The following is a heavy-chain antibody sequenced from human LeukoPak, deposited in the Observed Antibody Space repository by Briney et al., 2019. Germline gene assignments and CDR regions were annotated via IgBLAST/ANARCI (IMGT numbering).Heavy chain of an antibody. CDR1: GFTSHSYA. Sequence: GGSLRLSCATSGFTSHSYAMSWVRQAPGKGLEWVSAINRGGDVTYYADSVQGRFFFSRDNAKNTLYLQLNSLRAEETAVYYCARNYYDSSGYSPFFDYWGQGTLVTVSS. CDR3: ARNYYDSSGYSPFFDY. CDR2: INRGGDVT. J-gene: IGHJ4*02. V-gene: IGHV3-23*01. D-gene: IGHD3-22*01.